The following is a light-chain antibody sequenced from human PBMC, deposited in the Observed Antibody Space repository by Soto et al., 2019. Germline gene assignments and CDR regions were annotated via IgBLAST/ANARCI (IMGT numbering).Light chain of an antibody. CDR2: SDV. V-gene: IGLV1-40*01. Sequence: QSVLTQPPSVSGAPGQRVSISCSGSSSNIGAGFDVHWYQQFPGAAPKLLIYSDVNRPSGVPYRFSASKSGTSASLTIPGLQTEDEAHYYGQAYDSGVSASVFGGGTKLTVL. CDR3: QAYDSGVSASV. J-gene: IGLJ2*01. CDR1: SSNIGAGFD.